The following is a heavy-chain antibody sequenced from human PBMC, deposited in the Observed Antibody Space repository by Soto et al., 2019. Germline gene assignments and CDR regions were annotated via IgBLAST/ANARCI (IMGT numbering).Heavy chain of an antibody. V-gene: IGHV4-31*03. Sequence: PSETLSLTCTVPGGSISSGGYYWSWIRQPPGKGLEWIAYIYHSGSTYYNPSLKSRVTILIDTSKNQFSLKLSSVTAADTAVYYCASCSYSSTWCYFDYWGHGTLVTVSS. J-gene: IGHJ4*01. CDR1: GGSISSGGYY. D-gene: IGHD6-6*01. CDR2: IYHSGST. CDR3: ASCSYSSTWCYFDY.